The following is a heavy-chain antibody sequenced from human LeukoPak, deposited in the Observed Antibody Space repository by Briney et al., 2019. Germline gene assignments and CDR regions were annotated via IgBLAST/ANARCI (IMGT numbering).Heavy chain of an antibody. CDR3: ANQGDYYDFWSGYYDWYFDL. Sequence: GASVKVSCKASGYTFTCYYMHWVRQAPGQGLEWMGRINPNSGGTNYAQKFQGRVTMTRDTSISTAYMELSRLRSDDTAVYYCANQGDYYDFWSGYYDWYFDLWGRGTLVTVSS. CDR2: INPNSGGT. D-gene: IGHD3-3*01. CDR1: GYTFTCYY. J-gene: IGHJ2*01. V-gene: IGHV1-2*06.